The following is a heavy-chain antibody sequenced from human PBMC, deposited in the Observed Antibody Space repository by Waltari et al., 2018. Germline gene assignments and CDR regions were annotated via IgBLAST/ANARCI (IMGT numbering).Heavy chain of an antibody. V-gene: IGHV4-4*02. D-gene: IGHD2-15*01. CDR3: ARDRGRGLYLES. CDR2: FHRSGRT. Sequence: QLQLQESGPGLVKPSGTLSLTCAVSDDSMRDSFWWSWVRQPPGTGLEWIGQFHRSGRTNYNPSFASRVTISLDASINQFSLKLTSAAAADTAVYYCARDRGRGLYLESWGRGALITVSP. CDR1: DDSMRDSFW. J-gene: IGHJ4*02.